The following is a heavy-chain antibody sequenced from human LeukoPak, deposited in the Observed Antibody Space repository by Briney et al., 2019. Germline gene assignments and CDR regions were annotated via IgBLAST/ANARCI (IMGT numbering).Heavy chain of an antibody. CDR1: GFTFDDYS. J-gene: IGHJ4*02. CDR2: INWNGGST. D-gene: IGHD2-2*01. V-gene: IGHV3-20*04. Sequence: PGGSLRLSCAASGFTFDDYSMSWVRQAPGKGLEWVSGINWNGGSTGYADSVKGRFTISRDNAKNSLYLQMNSLRAEDTALYYCARTRVPAAPFDYWGQGTLVTVSS. CDR3: ARTRVPAAPFDY.